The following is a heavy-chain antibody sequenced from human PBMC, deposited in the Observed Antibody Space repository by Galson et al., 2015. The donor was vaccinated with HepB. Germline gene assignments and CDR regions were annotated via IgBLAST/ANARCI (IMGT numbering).Heavy chain of an antibody. D-gene: IGHD3-22*01. V-gene: IGHV1-18*04. J-gene: IGHJ4*02. CDR2: ISAYNGNT. Sequence: SVKVSCKASGYTFTSYGISWVRQAPGQGLEWMGWISAYNGNTNYAQKLQGRVTMTTDTSTSTAYMELRSLRSDDTAVYYCARVEVYYDSSGYYLGLDYWGQGTLVTVSS. CDR3: ARVEVYYDSSGYYLGLDY. CDR1: GYTFTSYG.